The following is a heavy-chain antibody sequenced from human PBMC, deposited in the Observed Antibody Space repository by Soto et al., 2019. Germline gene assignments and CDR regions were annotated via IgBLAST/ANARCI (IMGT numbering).Heavy chain of an antibody. CDR1: EYTFTNYA. V-gene: IGHV1-3*01. D-gene: IGHD2-15*01. CDR3: ARDILFDY. Sequence: GASVKVSCKASEYTFTNYALHWVRQAPGQRLEWMGWINAGNGNTKYSQKLQGRVTITRDTSASTAYMELSSLRSEDTAVYYCARDILFDYWGQGTRVTVSS. CDR2: INAGNGNT. J-gene: IGHJ4*02.